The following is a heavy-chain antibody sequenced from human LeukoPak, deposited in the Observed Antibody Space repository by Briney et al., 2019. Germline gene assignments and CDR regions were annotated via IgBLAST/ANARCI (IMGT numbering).Heavy chain of an antibody. CDR2: INPSGGST. CDR3: ARDSLPGTTPFDY. CDR1: GDTFSSYY. Sequence: ASLKVSCTASGDTFSSYYMHWVRQTPEQGLEWMGVINPSGGSTSYAQRFQGRVTMTRDTSTSTFYMEMSSLSSEDTAVYYCARDSLPGTTPFDYWGKGTLVTVSS. V-gene: IGHV1-46*01. J-gene: IGHJ4*02. D-gene: IGHD1-1*01.